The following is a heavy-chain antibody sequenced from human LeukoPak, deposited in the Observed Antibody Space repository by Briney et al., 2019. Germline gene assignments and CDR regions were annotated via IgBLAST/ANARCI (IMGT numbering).Heavy chain of an antibody. CDR2: NYHSGST. Sequence: ASETLSLTCAVSGYSISSGYYWGWIRQPPGKGLEWIGSNYHSGSTYYNPSLKSRVTISVDTSKNQFSLKLSSVTAADTAVYYCASTNWNYRVYWGQGTLVTVSS. J-gene: IGHJ4*02. V-gene: IGHV4-38-2*01. CDR1: GYSISSGYY. D-gene: IGHD1-7*01. CDR3: ASTNWNYRVY.